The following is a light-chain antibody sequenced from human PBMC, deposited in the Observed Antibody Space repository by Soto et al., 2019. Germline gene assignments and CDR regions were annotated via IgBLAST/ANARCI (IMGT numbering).Light chain of an antibody. J-gene: IGLJ2*01. Sequence: SYELTQPPSVSVSPGQTASITCFGDKLGDKYTCWYQQKPGQFPVLVIYQHSQRPSGIPERFSGSNSGNTATLTISGTQAMDEADYYCQAWDSSTDVVFGGGTKLTVL. CDR3: QAWDSSTDVV. CDR1: KLGDKY. V-gene: IGLV3-1*01. CDR2: QHS.